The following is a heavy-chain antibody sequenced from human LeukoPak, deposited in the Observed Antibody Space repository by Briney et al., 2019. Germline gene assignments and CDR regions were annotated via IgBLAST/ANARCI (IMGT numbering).Heavy chain of an antibody. V-gene: IGHV5-51*01. CDR1: EYSFTNYC. CDR2: IYPGDSDT. Sequence: GESLKISCKGSEYSFTNYCIGWVRQMPGKGLEWMGIIYPGDSDTRYSPSFQGQVTISADKSISTAYLQWSSLKASDTAMYFCVTYAGSYSKYFQHWGQGTLVTVSS. CDR3: VTYAGSYSKYFQH. D-gene: IGHD3-10*01. J-gene: IGHJ1*01.